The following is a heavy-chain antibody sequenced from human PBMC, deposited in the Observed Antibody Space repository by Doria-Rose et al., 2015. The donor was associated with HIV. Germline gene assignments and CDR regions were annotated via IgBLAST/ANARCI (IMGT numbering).Heavy chain of an antibody. J-gene: IGHJ4*02. CDR1: GVSLSSPGMG. CDR3: ARIKSSRWYHKYYFDF. Sequence: QVTLKESGPVLVKPTETPTLTCTVSGVSLSSPGMGVSWIRQPPGQALEWLVNNFSDDERAYKTSLNSRLTISRGTSKSQVVLTMTDMDPVDTATYYCARIKSSRWYHKYYFDFWGQGTLVIVSA. D-gene: IGHD6-13*01. CDR2: NFSDDER. V-gene: IGHV2-26*01.